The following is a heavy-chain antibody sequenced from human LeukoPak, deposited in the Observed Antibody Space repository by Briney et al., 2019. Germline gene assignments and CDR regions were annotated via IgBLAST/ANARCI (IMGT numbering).Heavy chain of an antibody. D-gene: IGHD3-10*01. CDR3: TVWFGELTH. V-gene: IGHV1-2*02. CDR1: GYTFTDYN. CDR2: ISPNSGGT. Sequence: GASVKVSCKACGYTFTDYNIHWVRQAPGQGLEWMGWISPNSGGTNYAQKFQGGVTMTRDTSITTAYMELSRLRSDDTAMYYCTVWFGELTHWGQGTLVTVSS. J-gene: IGHJ4*02.